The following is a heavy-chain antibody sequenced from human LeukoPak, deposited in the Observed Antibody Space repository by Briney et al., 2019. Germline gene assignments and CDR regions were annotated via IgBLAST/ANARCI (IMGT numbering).Heavy chain of an antibody. V-gene: IGHV3-23*01. CDR1: GFTFSRYA. CDR3: ATHGGTAMDNYYYYYMDV. CDR2: ISGTGGST. Sequence: GGSLRLSCAASGFTFSRYAMSWLRQAPGKGLEWVSAISGTGGSTYYADSVKGRFTISRDNSKNTLCVQMNSLRAEDTAVYYCATHGGTAMDNYYYYYMDVWGKGITVTVSS. D-gene: IGHD5-18*01. J-gene: IGHJ6*03.